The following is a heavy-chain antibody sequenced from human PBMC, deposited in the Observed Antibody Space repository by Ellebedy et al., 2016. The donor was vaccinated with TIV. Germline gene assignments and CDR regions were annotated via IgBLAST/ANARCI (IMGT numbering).Heavy chain of an antibody. CDR3: ARVRFGDTAVDY. J-gene: IGHJ4*03. V-gene: IGHV3-13*01. CDR2: FGTAGDT. CDR1: GFTFSSYD. D-gene: IGHD2-21*01. Sequence: GESLKISCAASGFTFSSYDMHWVRQGTGQGLEWVSAFGTAGDTYYPGSVKGRFTISRENAKNALYLQITSLRAEDTAVYYCARVRFGDTAVDYWGQGTLVTVSS.